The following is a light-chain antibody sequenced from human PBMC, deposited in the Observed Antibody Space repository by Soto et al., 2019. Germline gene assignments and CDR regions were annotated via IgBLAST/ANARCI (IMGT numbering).Light chain of an antibody. Sequence: DLQMTQSPSSLSASVGDKVSITCQASQDISNYLNWYQQKPGKAPKLLIYDASNLETGVPSRFSGSGSGTHFTFTISSLQPEDIATYYCQQYVTLTFGGGTKVEIK. CDR1: QDISNY. V-gene: IGKV1-33*01. CDR3: QQYVTLT. CDR2: DAS. J-gene: IGKJ4*01.